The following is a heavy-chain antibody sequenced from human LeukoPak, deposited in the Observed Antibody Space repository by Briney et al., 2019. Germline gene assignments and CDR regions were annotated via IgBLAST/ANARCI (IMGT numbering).Heavy chain of an antibody. CDR2: ISGDGGST. CDR1: GFTFDDYA. J-gene: IGHJ4*02. CDR3: AKAVGYSYGVDFDY. Sequence: PGGSLRLSCAASGFTFDDYAMHWVRQAPGKGLEWVSLISGDGGSTYYADPVKGRFAISRDNSKNSLYLQMNSLRTEDTALYYCAKAVGYSYGVDFDYWGQGTLVTVSS. D-gene: IGHD5-18*01. V-gene: IGHV3-43*02.